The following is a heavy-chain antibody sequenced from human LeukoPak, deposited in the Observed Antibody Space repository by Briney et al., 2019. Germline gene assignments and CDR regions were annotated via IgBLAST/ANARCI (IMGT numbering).Heavy chain of an antibody. CDR1: GGSITTTNW. CDR3: TRESGAFSPFGF. V-gene: IGHV4-4*02. CDR2: VHLSGAT. J-gene: IGHJ4*02. Sequence: SETLSLTCAVSGGSITTTNWWSWVRQPPGKGLEWIGEVHLSGATNYNPSLESRVSMSIDKSKNHLSLEVTSVTAADTAIYYRTRESGAFSPFGFWGQGTLLTVSS. D-gene: IGHD1-26*01.